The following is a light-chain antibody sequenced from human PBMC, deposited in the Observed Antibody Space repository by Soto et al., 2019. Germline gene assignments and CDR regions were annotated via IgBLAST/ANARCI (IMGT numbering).Light chain of an antibody. CDR3: SSFTTSDTYV. CDR2: DVS. Sequence: QSVLTQPPSVSGSPGQSVAISCTGASSDIGSYDRVSWYHQPPGTAPKLIIYDVSNRPPGVPDRFSGAKSGNTASLTISGLQAEDEADYYCSSFTTSDTYVFGTGTKVT. CDR1: SSDIGSYDR. J-gene: IGLJ1*01. V-gene: IGLV2-18*02.